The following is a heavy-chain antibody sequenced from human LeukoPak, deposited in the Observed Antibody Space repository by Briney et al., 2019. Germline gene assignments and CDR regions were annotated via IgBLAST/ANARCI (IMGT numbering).Heavy chain of an antibody. Sequence: AETLSLTCTVSGGSISSYYWSWIRQPPGKGLEWIGYIYYSGSTNYNPSLKSRVTISVDTSKNQFSLKLSSVTAADTAVYYCARHGYGGTFDIWGQGTMVTVSS. D-gene: IGHD4/OR15-4a*01. J-gene: IGHJ3*02. CDR2: IYYSGST. CDR3: ARHGYGGTFDI. V-gene: IGHV4-59*01. CDR1: GGSISSYY.